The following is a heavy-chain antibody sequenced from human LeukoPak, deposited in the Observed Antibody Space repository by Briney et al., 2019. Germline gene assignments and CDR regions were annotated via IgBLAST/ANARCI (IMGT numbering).Heavy chain of an antibody. D-gene: IGHD2-15*01. J-gene: IGHJ4*02. V-gene: IGHV4-39*01. CDR1: GSSISGSSYY. CDR3: ARHLVSGYFDY. CDR2: IYYSGST. Sequence: SETLSLTCTVSGSSISGSSYYWGWIRQPPGKGLEWIGSIYYSGSTYYNPSLKSRVTISVDTSKNQFSLRLSSVTAADTAVYYCARHLVSGYFDYWGQGTLVTVSS.